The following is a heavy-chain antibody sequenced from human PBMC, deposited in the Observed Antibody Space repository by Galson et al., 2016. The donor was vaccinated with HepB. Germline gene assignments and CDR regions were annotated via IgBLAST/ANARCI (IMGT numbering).Heavy chain of an antibody. Sequence: SETLSLTCNVSGGSISSSFWSWIRQPPGKGLEWIGSIYKTVTTNYSPSLNSRVTLPVDTSKNQFSLKLGSVTTADTAIYYCARGVTGTPYFDFWGQGALVTVSS. CDR3: ARGVTGTPYFDF. J-gene: IGHJ4*02. V-gene: IGHV4-59*01. CDR2: IYKTVTT. CDR1: GGSISSSF. D-gene: IGHD2-21*02.